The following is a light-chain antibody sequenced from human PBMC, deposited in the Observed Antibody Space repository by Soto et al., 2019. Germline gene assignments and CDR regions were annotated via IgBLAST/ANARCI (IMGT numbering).Light chain of an antibody. CDR2: GHR. Sequence: QSVLTQPPSVSGAPGQRVTISCTGSSSNIGAGYDVHWYQHLPGTAPKVVIYGHRNRPSGVPDRFSGSKSGTSASLAITALQAEDEADYYCQSYDSSLSGSVVFGGGTKLTVL. J-gene: IGLJ2*01. CDR3: QSYDSSLSGSVV. CDR1: SSNIGAGYD. V-gene: IGLV1-40*01.